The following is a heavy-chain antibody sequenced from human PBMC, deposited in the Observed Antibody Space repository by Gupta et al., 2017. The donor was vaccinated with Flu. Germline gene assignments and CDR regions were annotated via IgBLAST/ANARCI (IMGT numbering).Heavy chain of an antibody. J-gene: IGHJ4*02. CDR1: GFSLSNARMG. D-gene: IGHD3-3*01. CDR2: IFSNDEK. Sequence: QVTLKESGPVLVKPTETLTLTCTVSGFSLSNARMGVSWIRQPPGKALEWLAHIFSNDEKSYSTSLKSRLTISKDTSKSQVVLTMTNMESVDTATYYCARIRVSLYDFWSGYYSGIYFDYWGQGTLVTVSS. V-gene: IGHV2-26*01. CDR3: ARIRVSLYDFWSGYYSGIYFDY.